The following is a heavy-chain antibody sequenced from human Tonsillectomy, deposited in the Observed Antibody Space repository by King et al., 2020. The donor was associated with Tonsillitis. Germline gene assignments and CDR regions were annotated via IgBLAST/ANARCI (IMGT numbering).Heavy chain of an antibody. V-gene: IGHV4-59*01. D-gene: IGHD6-13*01. CDR3: ARRGSGWSHFDY. Sequence: QLQESGPGLVKPSETLSLTCTVSGGSINSYYWSWIRQPPGEGLEWIGYIYYSGSTNYNPSLKSRGSISVDTSKNQFPLNLTSVTAADTAVYYCARRGSGWSHFDYWGQGTLVTVSS. CDR1: GGSINSYY. J-gene: IGHJ4*02. CDR2: IYYSGST.